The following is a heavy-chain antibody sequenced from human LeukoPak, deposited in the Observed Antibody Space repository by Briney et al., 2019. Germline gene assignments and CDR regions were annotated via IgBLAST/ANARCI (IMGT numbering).Heavy chain of an antibody. CDR2: INPDGSRT. Sequence: GGSLRLSCAASGFTFSNFWIHWVRRAPGTGLVWVSLINPDGSRTNYADSVKGRFTISRDNAKNTLYLQMSSLRAEDTAVYYCATDLSGSSDSWGQGTLVTVSS. V-gene: IGHV3-74*01. CDR3: ATDLSGSSDS. CDR1: GFTFSNFW. D-gene: IGHD3-10*01. J-gene: IGHJ5*01.